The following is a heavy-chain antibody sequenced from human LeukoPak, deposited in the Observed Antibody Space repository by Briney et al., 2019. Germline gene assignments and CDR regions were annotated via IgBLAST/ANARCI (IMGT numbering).Heavy chain of an antibody. D-gene: IGHD5-18*01. CDR3: ARDATTQVGYVYMDV. V-gene: IGHV3-48*03. J-gene: IGHJ6*03. CDR2: ISTSGSII. Sequence: QSGGSLRLSCAASGFTFSDYEMNWVRQAPGKGLEWVSHISTSGSIIHYADSVEGRFSISRDNAKNSLYLQMNSLRAEDTALCYCARDATTQVGYVYMDVWGKGTTVTISS. CDR1: GFTFSDYE.